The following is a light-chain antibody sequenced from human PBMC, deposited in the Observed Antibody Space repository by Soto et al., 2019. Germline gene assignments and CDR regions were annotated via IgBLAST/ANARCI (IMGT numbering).Light chain of an antibody. V-gene: IGKV1-5*01. J-gene: IGKJ5*01. Sequence: DIQMTQSPSTLSACVGDRVTITCRASQSTSSWLAWYQQKPGKAPKLLIYDASSLESGVPSRFSGSGSGTEFTLTISSLQPDDFATYYCQQYNSYSPITFGQGTRLEIK. CDR2: DAS. CDR3: QQYNSYSPIT. CDR1: QSTSSW.